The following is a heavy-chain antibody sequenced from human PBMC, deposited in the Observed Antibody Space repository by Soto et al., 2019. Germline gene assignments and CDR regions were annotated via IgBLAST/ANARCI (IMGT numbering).Heavy chain of an antibody. CDR2: ISGSGGST. V-gene: IGHV3-23*01. Sequence: GGSLRLSCAASGFTFSSYAMSWVRQAPGKGLEWVSAISGSGGSTYYADSVKGRFTISRDNSTSTAYMELSSLRSEDTAAYYCARQPYCGGDCYSVAFDIWGQGTMVTVSS. CDR1: GFTFSSYA. CDR3: ARQPYCGGDCYSVAFDI. J-gene: IGHJ3*02. D-gene: IGHD2-21*02.